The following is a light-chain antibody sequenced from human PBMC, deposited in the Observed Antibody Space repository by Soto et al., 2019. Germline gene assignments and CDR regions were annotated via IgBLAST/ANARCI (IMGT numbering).Light chain of an antibody. J-gene: IGKJ3*01. CDR2: FAS. CDR3: QQYDKWPFT. V-gene: IGKV3-15*01. Sequence: VMTQSPATLSVSPGERAALSCRASQSVSTNLAWYQQKPGQPPRLLIYFASTRATAVPARFTAGGSGTEFTLTISSLQSDDLAVYYCQQYDKWPFTFGPGTKVDIK. CDR1: QSVSTN.